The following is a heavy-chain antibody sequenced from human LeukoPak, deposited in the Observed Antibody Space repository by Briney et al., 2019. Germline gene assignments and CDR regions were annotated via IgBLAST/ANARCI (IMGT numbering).Heavy chain of an antibody. J-gene: IGHJ4*02. CDR3: ANARGMIPFFDY. D-gene: IGHD1-26*01. V-gene: IGHV3-23*01. Sequence: GGSLTVCCAASGFSVTSYAMSWVRQAPGKGLGWGSAISTGSGSTYYADTVKGRFTISRDNSKNTLSLQLNSLRADDTAVYYCANARGMIPFFDYWGQGTLVTVSS. CDR2: ISTGSGST. CDR1: GFSVTSYA.